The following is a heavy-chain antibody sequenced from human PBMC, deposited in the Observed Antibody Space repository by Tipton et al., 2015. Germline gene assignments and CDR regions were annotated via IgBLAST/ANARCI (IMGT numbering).Heavy chain of an antibody. D-gene: IGHD2-2*01. CDR1: GYTFTTHW. J-gene: IGHJ4*02. CDR3: ARSVSPAVITFDY. Sequence: QSGPEVKKPGESLKISCKGSGYTFTTHWIGWVRQMPGKGLEWMGIIYPDDSDTRYSPSFQGQVTISADKSINTAYLQWTSLKASDTAMYYCARSVSPAVITFDYWGRGTLVTVSS. V-gene: IGHV5-51*01. CDR2: IYPDDSDT.